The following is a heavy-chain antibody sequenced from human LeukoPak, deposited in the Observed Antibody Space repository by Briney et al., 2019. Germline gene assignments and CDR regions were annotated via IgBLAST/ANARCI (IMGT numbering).Heavy chain of an antibody. CDR1: GYTFTSYY. Sequence: ASVKVSCKASGYTFTSYYMHWVRQAPGQGLEWMGWINPNSGGTNYAQKFQGRVTVTRDTSISTTYMELTRLRSDDTAVYYCARAHSSSWYSGFDPWGQGTLVTVSS. J-gene: IGHJ5*02. CDR2: INPNSGGT. D-gene: IGHD6-13*01. CDR3: ARAHSSSWYSGFDP. V-gene: IGHV1-2*02.